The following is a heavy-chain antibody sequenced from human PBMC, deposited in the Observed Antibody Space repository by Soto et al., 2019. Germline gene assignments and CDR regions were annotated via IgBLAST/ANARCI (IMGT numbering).Heavy chain of an antibody. V-gene: IGHV4-59*01. CDR2: IYYNGGT. CDR1: GGSTSSFY. Sequence: SETLSLTCSVSGGSTSSFYWSWIRQPPGNGLEWIGCIYYNGGTNYNPSLKSRVTISVDTSKNQLSLKLSSVTAADTAVYYCARGLGYYYDSSASRDPLQHWGQGTLVTVSS. D-gene: IGHD3-22*01. J-gene: IGHJ1*01. CDR3: ARGLGYYYDSSASRDPLQH.